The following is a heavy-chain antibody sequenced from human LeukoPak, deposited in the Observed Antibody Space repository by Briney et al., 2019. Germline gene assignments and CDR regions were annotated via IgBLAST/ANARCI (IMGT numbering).Heavy chain of an antibody. CDR2: FDPEDGET. V-gene: IGHV1-24*01. Sequence: ASVKVSCKVSGFTLTELSMHCVRQAPGKGLEWMGGFDPEDGETIYAQKFQGRVTMTEDTSTDTAYMELSSLRSEDTAMYFCATDYYGSGSYSPQAFDIWGQGTMVTVSS. D-gene: IGHD3-10*01. CDR1: GFTLTELS. CDR3: ATDYYGSGSYSPQAFDI. J-gene: IGHJ3*02.